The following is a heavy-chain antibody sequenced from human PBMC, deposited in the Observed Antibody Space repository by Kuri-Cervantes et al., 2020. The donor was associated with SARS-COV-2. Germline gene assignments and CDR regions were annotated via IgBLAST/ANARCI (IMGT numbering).Heavy chain of an antibody. V-gene: IGHV3-30*03. D-gene: IGHD6-13*01. CDR3: ARLGVAAAGSYYYYGMDV. J-gene: IGHJ6*02. CDR2: ISYDGSNK. CDR1: GFTFSSVG. Sequence: GGSLRLSCAASGFTFSSVGMHWVRQAPGKGLEWVAVISYDGSNKYYADSVKGRFTISRDNSKNTLYLQMNSLRAEDTAVYYCARLGVAAAGSYYYYGMDVWGQGTTVTVSS.